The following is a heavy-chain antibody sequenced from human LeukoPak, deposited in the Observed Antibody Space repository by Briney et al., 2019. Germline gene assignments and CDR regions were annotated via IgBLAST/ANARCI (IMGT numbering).Heavy chain of an antibody. D-gene: IGHD6-19*01. CDR2: IGNSGGDT. CDR3: AKRGGESSGWGPFDY. CDR1: GFTFTTYA. J-gene: IGHJ4*02. Sequence: GGSLRLSCAASGFTFTTYAMCWFRQAPGKGLEWVSCIGNSGGDTVYADSVRGRFTVSRDTSRNTLFLEMNSLRAEDTAIYYCAKRGGESSGWGPFDYWGQGILVTVSS. V-gene: IGHV3-23*01.